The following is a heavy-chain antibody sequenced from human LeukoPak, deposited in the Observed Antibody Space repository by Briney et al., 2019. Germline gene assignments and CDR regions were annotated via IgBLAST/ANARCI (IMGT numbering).Heavy chain of an antibody. CDR3: AMGGRYCSGGSCYSSNFAY. CDR1: GGTFSSYA. J-gene: IGHJ4*02. CDR2: IIPICGTA. D-gene: IGHD2-15*01. V-gene: IGHV1-69*05. Sequence: SVKVSCKASGGTFSSYAINWVRQAPGQGLDWMGGIIPICGTANYAQKFQGRVTITTDESTSTAYMELSSLRSEDTAVYYCAMGGRYCSGGSCYSSNFAYWGQGTLVTVSS.